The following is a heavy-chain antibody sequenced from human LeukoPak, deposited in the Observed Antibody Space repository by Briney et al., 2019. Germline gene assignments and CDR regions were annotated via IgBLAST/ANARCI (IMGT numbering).Heavy chain of an antibody. CDR3: AILGAGSSHFDP. Sequence: ASVKVSCKASGYTFTGYYMHWVRQAPGQGLEWMGIINPSGGSTSYAQKFQGRVTMTRDMSTSTVYMELSSLRSEDTAVYYCAILGAGSSHFDPWGQGTLVTVSS. CDR1: GYTFTGYY. D-gene: IGHD6-13*01. J-gene: IGHJ5*02. CDR2: INPSGGST. V-gene: IGHV1-46*01.